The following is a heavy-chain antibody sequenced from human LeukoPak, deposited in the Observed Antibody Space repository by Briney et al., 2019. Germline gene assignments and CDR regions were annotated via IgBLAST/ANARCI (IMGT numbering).Heavy chain of an antibody. J-gene: IGHJ4*02. CDR2: INHSGST. V-gene: IGHV4-34*01. D-gene: IGHD3-22*01. Sequence: SETLSLTCAVYGGSFSGYYWSWIRQPPGKGLEWIGEINHSGSTNYNPSLKSRVTISVDTSKNQFSLKLSSVTAADTAVYYCARGYYYDSSGYYPNYFDYWGQGTLVTASS. CDR1: GGSFSGYY. CDR3: ARGYYYDSSGYYPNYFDY.